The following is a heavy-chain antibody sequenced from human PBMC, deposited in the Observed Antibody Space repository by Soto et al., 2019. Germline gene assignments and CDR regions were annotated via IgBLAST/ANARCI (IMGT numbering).Heavy chain of an antibody. CDR1: GFTFGDYA. V-gene: IGHV3-49*03. CDR3: TRGSSESHYDFWSGYPRLNYMDV. Sequence: GGSLRLSCTASGFTFGDYAMSWFRQAPGKGLEWVGFIRSKAYGGTTEYAASVKGRFTISRDDSKSIAYLQMNSLKTGDTAVYYCTRGSSESHYDFWSGYPRLNYMDVWGKGTTVTVSS. CDR2: IRSKAYGGTT. D-gene: IGHD3-3*01. J-gene: IGHJ6*03.